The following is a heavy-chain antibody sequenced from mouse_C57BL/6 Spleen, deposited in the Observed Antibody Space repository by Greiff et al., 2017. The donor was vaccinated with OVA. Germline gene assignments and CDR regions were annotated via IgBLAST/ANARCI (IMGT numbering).Heavy chain of an antibody. V-gene: IGHV1-42*01. J-gene: IGHJ2*01. CDR1: GYSFTGYY. D-gene: IGHD2-3*01. CDR2: INPSTGGT. Sequence: VQLQQSGPELVKPGASVKISCKASGYSFTGYYMNWVKQSPEKSLEWIGEINPSTGGTTYNQKFKAKATLTVDKSSSTAYMQLKSLTSEDSAVYYCARRGWLLDYWGQGTTLTVSS. CDR3: ARRGWLLDY.